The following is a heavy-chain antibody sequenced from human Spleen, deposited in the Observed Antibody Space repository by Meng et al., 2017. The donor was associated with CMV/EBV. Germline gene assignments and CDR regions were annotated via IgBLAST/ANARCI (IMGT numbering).Heavy chain of an antibody. V-gene: IGHV3-21*01. CDR2: ISSSSSYI. CDR1: RFTFSSYS. D-gene: IGHD4-23*01. Sequence: GGSLRLSCAASRFTFSSYSMNWVRQAPGKGLEWVSSISSSSSYIHYADSVKGRFTSSRDNAKNSLSLQMNSLRAEDTAVYFCARETWYGGGHAFDIWGQGTMVTVSS. CDR3: ARETWYGGGHAFDI. J-gene: IGHJ3*02.